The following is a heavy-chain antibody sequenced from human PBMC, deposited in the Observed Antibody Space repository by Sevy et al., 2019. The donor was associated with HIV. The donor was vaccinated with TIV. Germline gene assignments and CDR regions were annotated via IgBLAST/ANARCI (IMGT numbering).Heavy chain of an antibody. V-gene: IGHV4-59*01. CDR1: GGSMRNFY. CDR2: IYYSGST. J-gene: IGHJ5*02. Sequence: SETLSLTYSVSGGSMRNFYWSWIRQPPGKGLEWIGNIYYSGSTNYNPSLKSRVTMSVDTSKNQFSLKLSSVTAADTAVYYWARSGFLEWAGSTRGPRNWFDPWGQGTLVTVSS. D-gene: IGHD3-3*01. CDR3: ARSGFLEWAGSTRGPRNWFDP.